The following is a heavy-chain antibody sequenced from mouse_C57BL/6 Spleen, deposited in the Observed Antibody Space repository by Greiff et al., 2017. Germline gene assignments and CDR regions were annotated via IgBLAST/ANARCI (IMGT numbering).Heavy chain of an antibody. CDR3: ARGLRSLYYFDY. CDR1: GYTFTSYW. CDR2: IDPSDSYT. J-gene: IGHJ2*01. D-gene: IGHD2-4*01. Sequence: QVQLQQPGAELVKPGASVKLSCKASGYTFTSYWMQWVKQRPGQGLEWIGEIDPSDSYTNYNQKFKGKATLTVDTSSSTAYMQLSSLTSEDSAVYYCARGLRSLYYFDYWGQGTTLTVSS. V-gene: IGHV1-50*01.